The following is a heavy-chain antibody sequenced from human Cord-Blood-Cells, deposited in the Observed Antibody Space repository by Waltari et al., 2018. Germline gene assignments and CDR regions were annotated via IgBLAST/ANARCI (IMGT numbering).Heavy chain of an antibody. CDR2: MIPIRGIA. J-gene: IGHJ3*02. V-gene: IGHV1-69*09. Sequence: QVQLVQSGAEVKKPGSSVKVSCKASGGTFSSYAISWVRQAPRQGLGWMGRMIPIRGIANYAQKCQGRVTITADKSTSTAYRERSSLRTEDTAVYDCARERADAFDIWGQGTMVTVSS. CDR1: GGTFSSYA. CDR3: ARERADAFDI.